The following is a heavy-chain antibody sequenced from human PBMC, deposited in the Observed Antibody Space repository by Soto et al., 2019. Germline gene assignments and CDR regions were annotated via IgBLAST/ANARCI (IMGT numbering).Heavy chain of an antibody. CDR2: ISYDGSNK. CDR3: ARDQSGYYDSSGYGYFDY. J-gene: IGHJ4*02. CDR1: GFTFSSYA. D-gene: IGHD3-22*01. Sequence: QVQLVESGGGVVQPGRSLRLSCAASGFTFSSYAMHWVRQAPGKGLEWVAVISYDGSNKYYADSVKGRFTISRDNSKNTLYLQMNSLRAEDTAVYYCARDQSGYYDSSGYGYFDYWGQGTLVTVSS. V-gene: IGHV3-30-3*01.